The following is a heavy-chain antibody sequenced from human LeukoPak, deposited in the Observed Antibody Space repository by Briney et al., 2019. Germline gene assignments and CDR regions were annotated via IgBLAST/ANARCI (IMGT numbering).Heavy chain of an antibody. CDR1: GGSFSGHY. CDR2: INHSGST. D-gene: IGHD3-10*01. V-gene: IGHV4-34*01. CDR3: ARRNDWFGELQTFDY. J-gene: IGHJ4*02. Sequence: SETLSLTCAVYGGSFSGHYWSWIRQPPGKGLEWIGEINHSGSTNYNPSLKSRVTISVDTSKNQFSLKLSSVTAADTAVYYCARRNDWFGELQTFDYWGQGTLVTVSS.